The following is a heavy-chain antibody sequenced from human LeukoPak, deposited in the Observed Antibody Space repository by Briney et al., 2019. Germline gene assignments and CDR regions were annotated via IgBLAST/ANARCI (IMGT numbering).Heavy chain of an antibody. Sequence: KTGGSLRLSCAASGFTFSSYSMNWVRQAPGKGLEWVSSISSSSSYIYYADSVKGRFTISRDNSENTVYLHMSSLRAGDTAVYFCAKDDAWLQFNDWGQGTLVTVSS. J-gene: IGHJ4*02. D-gene: IGHD5-24*01. CDR1: GFTFSSYS. V-gene: IGHV3-21*04. CDR2: ISSSSSYI. CDR3: AKDDAWLQFND.